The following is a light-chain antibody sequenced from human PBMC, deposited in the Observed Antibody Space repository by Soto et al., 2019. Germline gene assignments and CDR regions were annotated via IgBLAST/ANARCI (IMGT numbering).Light chain of an antibody. J-gene: IGKJ5*01. Sequence: DIVMTQSPATLSVAPGERVTFSCRASQGVSRKLAWYQHKPGQAPRLLIYGSSTRATGIPDRFRGSGSGTEYTLTISSLQSEDFAVYYCQQYNNWPPNPFGQGTRLENK. CDR3: QQYNNWPPNP. V-gene: IGKV3-15*01. CDR1: QGVSRK. CDR2: GSS.